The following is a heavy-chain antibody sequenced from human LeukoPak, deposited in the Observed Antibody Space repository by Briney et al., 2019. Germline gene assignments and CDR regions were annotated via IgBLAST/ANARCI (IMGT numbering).Heavy chain of an antibody. CDR2: INPNSGGT. CDR1: GYTFSGYY. D-gene: IGHD5-18*01. V-gene: IGHV1-2*02. CDR3: ARLRIQLWLDDASDI. J-gene: IGHJ3*02. Sequence: ASVKVSCKASGYTFSGYYMHWVRQAPGQGLEWMGWINPNSGGTNYAQKFQGRVTMARDTSISTAYMELSRLRSDDTAVYYCARLRIQLWLDDASDIWGQGIMVTVSS.